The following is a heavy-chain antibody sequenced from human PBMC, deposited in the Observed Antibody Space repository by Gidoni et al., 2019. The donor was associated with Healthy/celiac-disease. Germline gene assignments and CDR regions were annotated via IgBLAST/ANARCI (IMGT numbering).Heavy chain of an antibody. CDR2: ISGSGGSK. J-gene: IGHJ4*02. CDR3: AKDMCTSHCYSTGYYFDY. Sequence: EVQLLESGGGLVQPGGSLRLSCAASGFTFSSSSMSWVRQASGKGLEWVSAISGSGGSKVYEDSVKGRFTISRDNSKNTLYLQMNSLRAEDTAVYYCAKDMCTSHCYSTGYYFDYWGQGTLVTVSS. D-gene: IGHD2-21*02. CDR1: GFTFSSSS. V-gene: IGHV3-23*01.